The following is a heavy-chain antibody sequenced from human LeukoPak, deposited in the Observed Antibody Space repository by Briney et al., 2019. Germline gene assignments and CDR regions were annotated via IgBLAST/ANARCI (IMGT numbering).Heavy chain of an antibody. V-gene: IGHV4-39*07. CDR3: ARDYRSEAATDWFDP. Sequence: TSETLSLTCTVSGGSISSSSYYWGWIRQPPGKGLEWIGSIYYSGSTYYNPSLKSRVTISVDTSKNQFSLKLSSVTAADTAVYYCARDYRSEAATDWFDPWGQGTLVTVSS. D-gene: IGHD2-15*01. J-gene: IGHJ5*02. CDR2: IYYSGST. CDR1: GGSISSSSYY.